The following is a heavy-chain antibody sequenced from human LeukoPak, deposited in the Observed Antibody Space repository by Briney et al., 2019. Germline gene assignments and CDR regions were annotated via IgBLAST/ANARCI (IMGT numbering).Heavy chain of an antibody. CDR2: INPYNGET. D-gene: IGHD6-6*01. CDR1: GYSFTSFA. CDR3: ARESIAVDY. Sequence: ASVKVSCKASGYSFTSFAISWVRLAPGQGLEWMGWINPYNGETNYAQKLQGRVTMTTDTSTSTAYMELRSLRSDDTAVYYCARESIAVDYWGQGTLVTVSS. V-gene: IGHV1-18*01. J-gene: IGHJ4*02.